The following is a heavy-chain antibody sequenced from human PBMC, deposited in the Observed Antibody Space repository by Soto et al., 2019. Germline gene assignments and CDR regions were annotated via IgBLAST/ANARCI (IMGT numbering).Heavy chain of an antibody. J-gene: IGHJ6*02. CDR3: ARGGSSSWYYYGMDV. Sequence: QVQLVESGGGVVQPGRSLRLSCAASGFTFSSYAMHWVRQAPGKGLEWVAVISYDGSNKYYADSVKGRFTISRDNSKNTLYLQMNSLRAEDTAVYYCARGGSSSWYYYGMDVWGQGTTLTVSS. CDR2: ISYDGSNK. D-gene: IGHD6-13*01. V-gene: IGHV3-30-3*01. CDR1: GFTFSSYA.